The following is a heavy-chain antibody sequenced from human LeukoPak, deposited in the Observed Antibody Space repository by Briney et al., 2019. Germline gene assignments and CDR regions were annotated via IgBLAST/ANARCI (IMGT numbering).Heavy chain of an antibody. CDR3: VRHDSYIPY. Sequence: PAGPLRLSCAASGFRFNNYAMSWVRQAPGKGLEWVSGISDSGRSTYYADSVKGRFTISRDNSKNTVHLQMNNLRVDDTAVYFCVRHDSYIPYWGQGTLVTVSS. J-gene: IGHJ4*02. D-gene: IGHD5-18*01. CDR1: GFRFNNYA. CDR2: ISDSGRST. V-gene: IGHV3-23*01.